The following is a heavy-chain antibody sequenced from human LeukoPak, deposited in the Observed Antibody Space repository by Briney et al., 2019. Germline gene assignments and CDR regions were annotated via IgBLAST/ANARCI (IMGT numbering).Heavy chain of an antibody. Sequence: SETLSLTCTVSGGSISSSSYYWSWIRQPPGKGLEWIGYIYYSGSTNYNPSLKSRVTISVDTSKNQFSLKLSSVTAADTAVYYCARHIAAAGMGGWFDPWGQGTLVTVSS. V-gene: IGHV4-61*05. J-gene: IGHJ5*02. CDR1: GGSISSSSYY. D-gene: IGHD6-13*01. CDR2: IYYSGST. CDR3: ARHIAAAGMGGWFDP.